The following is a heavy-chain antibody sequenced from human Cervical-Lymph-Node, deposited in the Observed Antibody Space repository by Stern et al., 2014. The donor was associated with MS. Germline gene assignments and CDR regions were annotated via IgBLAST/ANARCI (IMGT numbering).Heavy chain of an antibody. CDR3: ARDQGVGTPTSSYGMDV. D-gene: IGHD1-26*01. CDR1: GFTFSHSG. J-gene: IGHJ6*02. Sequence: VQLVESGGGVVQPWRSLRLSCVASGFTFSHSGMHWVRQAPGKGLEWVALISYDGHEVTTEYYRDSVKGRFSISRDSSKSTLFLQMNRLRAEDTAVYYCARDQGVGTPTSSYGMDVWGQGTTVTVSS. V-gene: IGHV3-30*03. CDR2: ISYDGHEVTTE.